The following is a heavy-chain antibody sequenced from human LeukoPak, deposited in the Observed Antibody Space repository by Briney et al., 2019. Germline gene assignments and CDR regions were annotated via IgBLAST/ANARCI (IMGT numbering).Heavy chain of an antibody. D-gene: IGHD3-9*01. CDR1: GGSISSYY. J-gene: IGHJ6*02. CDR3: ARGIGYFDWLLHNYYYYYGMDV. CDR2: IYYSGST. Sequence: ETLSLTCTVSGGSISSYYWSWIRQPPGKGLEWIGYIYYSGSTNYNPSLKSRVTISVDTSKNQFSLKLSSVTAADTAVYYCARGIGYFDWLLHNYYYYYGMDVWGQGTTVTVSS. V-gene: IGHV4-59*01.